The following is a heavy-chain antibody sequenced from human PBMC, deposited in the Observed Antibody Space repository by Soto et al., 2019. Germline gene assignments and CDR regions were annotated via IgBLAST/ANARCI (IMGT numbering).Heavy chain of an antibody. V-gene: IGHV1-46*03. J-gene: IGHJ6*03. Sequence: QVQLVQSGAEVKKPGASVKVSCKASGYTFTSYHMHWVRQAPGQGLEWMGRINPSGGSTSYAQKLQGRVTMTRETSPSTVYMELSSLRSEDTAVYYCARDGVPSMITFGGVIVFHYYYMDVWGKGTTVTVSS. CDR2: INPSGGST. D-gene: IGHD3-16*02. CDR1: GYTFTSYH. CDR3: ARDGVPSMITFGGVIVFHYYYMDV.